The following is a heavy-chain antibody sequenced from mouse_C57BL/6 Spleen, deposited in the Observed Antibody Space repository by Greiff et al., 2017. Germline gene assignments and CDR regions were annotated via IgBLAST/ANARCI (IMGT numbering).Heavy chain of an antibody. V-gene: IGHV14-1*01. CDR2: IDPEDGDT. CDR1: GFNIKDYY. Sequence: VQLQQSGAELVRPGASVKLSCTASGFNIKDYYMHWVKQRPEQGLEWIGRIDPEDGDTEYAPKFQGKATMTADTSSNTAYLQHSSLTSEDTAVYYCTRTTVVARAMDYWGQGTSVTVSS. J-gene: IGHJ4*01. CDR3: TRTTVVARAMDY. D-gene: IGHD1-1*01.